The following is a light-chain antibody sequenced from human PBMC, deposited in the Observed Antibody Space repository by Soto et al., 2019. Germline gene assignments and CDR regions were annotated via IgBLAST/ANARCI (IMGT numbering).Light chain of an antibody. CDR2: GAS. CDR3: QQYGSSPWT. Sequence: EIVFTQSPGTLSFSPGDRATLSCRASQSVSSSYLAWYQQKPGQAPRPLIYGASSRAIGIPDRFSGSGSGTDFTLTISWLEPEDFAVYYWQQYGSSPWTFGQGTKVDIK. CDR1: QSVSSSY. V-gene: IGKV3-20*01. J-gene: IGKJ1*01.